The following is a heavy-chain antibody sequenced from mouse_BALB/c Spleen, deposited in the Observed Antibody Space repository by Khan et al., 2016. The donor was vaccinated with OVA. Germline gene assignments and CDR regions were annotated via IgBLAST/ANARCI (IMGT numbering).Heavy chain of an antibody. CDR1: GYVFSSYW. D-gene: IGHD2-14*01. V-gene: IGHV1-80*01. Sequence: QVQLQQSGAELVRPGSSVKISCKASGYVFSSYWMNWVKQRPGQGLEWIGQIYPGDGDTTYNGKFKGKVTLTADKSSSTAYMQISSLTSEDSAVYFCARSGYDFCAYWGQGTLVTGSA. J-gene: IGHJ3*01. CDR3: ARSGYDFCAY. CDR2: IYPGDGDT.